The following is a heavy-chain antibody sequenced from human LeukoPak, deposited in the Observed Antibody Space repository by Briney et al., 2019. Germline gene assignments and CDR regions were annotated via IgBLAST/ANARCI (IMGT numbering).Heavy chain of an antibody. D-gene: IGHD2-21*01. CDR1: GGSISSGGYY. J-gene: IGHJ6*02. Sequence: SETLSLTCTVSGGSISSGGYYWSWIRQHPGKGLEWIGYIYYSGSTYYNPSLKSRVTISVDTSKNQFSLNLRSVTAADTAVYYCAVAFCGGDCFSRHYFGVDVWGQGTTVTVSS. CDR3: AVAFCGGDCFSRHYFGVDV. CDR2: IYYSGST. V-gene: IGHV4-31*03.